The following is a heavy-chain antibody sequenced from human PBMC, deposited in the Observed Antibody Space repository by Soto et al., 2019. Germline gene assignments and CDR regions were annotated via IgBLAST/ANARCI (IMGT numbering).Heavy chain of an antibody. V-gene: IGHV3-23*01. J-gene: IGHJ4*02. CDR3: ARDVGGFKAMFDY. CDR1: GFIFSNYG. CDR2: ISGDGYNT. D-gene: IGHD5-12*01. Sequence: PGGSLRLSCAASGFIFSNYGMGWVRQPPGKGLEWVSTISGDGYNTHYADSVAGRFTISRDNSKNTLYLQMNSLRAEDTARYYCARDVGGFKAMFDYWGQGTQVTVSS.